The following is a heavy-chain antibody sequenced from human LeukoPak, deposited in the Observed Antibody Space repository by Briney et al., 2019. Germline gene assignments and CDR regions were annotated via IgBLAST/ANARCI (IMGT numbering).Heavy chain of an antibody. CDR2: VSYDGTNK. V-gene: IGHV3-30*03. Sequence: GGSLRLSCAASGFTLSSYGMHWVRQAPGKGLEWVAVVSYDGTNKYYADSVKGRFTISRDNSKSSLYLQMNSLRVEDTAVYYCARDGIDYWGQGTLVTVSS. D-gene: IGHD2-15*01. J-gene: IGHJ4*02. CDR3: ARDGIDY. CDR1: GFTLSSYG.